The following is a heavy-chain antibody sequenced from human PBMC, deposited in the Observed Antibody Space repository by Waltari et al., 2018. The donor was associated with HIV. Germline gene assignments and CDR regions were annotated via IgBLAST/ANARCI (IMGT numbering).Heavy chain of an antibody. D-gene: IGHD2-2*01. CDR2: ISAYNGNT. CDR3: ARVGCSSASCYSGWFDP. J-gene: IGHJ5*02. CDR1: GYTFTSYG. V-gene: IGHV1-18*04. Sequence: QAQLAQSGAEVKKPGASVKVSCKASGYTFTSYGICWVRQAPGQGLEWLGWISAYNGNTNYAQKLQGRVTMTTDTSTSTAYMELRSLRSDDTAVYYCARVGCSSASCYSGWFDPWGQGTLVTVSS.